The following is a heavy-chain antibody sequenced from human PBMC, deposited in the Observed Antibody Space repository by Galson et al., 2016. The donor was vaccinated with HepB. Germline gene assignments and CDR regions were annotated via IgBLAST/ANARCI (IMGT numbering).Heavy chain of an antibody. D-gene: IGHD3-3*01. V-gene: IGHV3-53*01. CDR1: DLSVTNQY. J-gene: IGHJ4*02. CDR3: VSFGT. CDR2: IHNNGGI. Sequence: SLRLSCAASDLSVTNQYIMWVRQAPGKGLTWVSIIHNNGGIHYADSVRGRFIMSRDSSKNTVYLQMNNLRNEDTAVYHCVSFGTWGQGTLVTVSP.